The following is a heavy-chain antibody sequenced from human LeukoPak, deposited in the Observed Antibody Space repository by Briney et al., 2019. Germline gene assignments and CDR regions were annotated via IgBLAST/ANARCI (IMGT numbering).Heavy chain of an antibody. J-gene: IGHJ5*02. CDR2: IYTSGST. Sequence: SETLSLTCTVSGGSFSSYYWSWIRQPAGKGLEWIGRIYTSGSTNYYPSLKSRVTMSVDTSNNQFSLQLSSVTAADTAVYYCARDQTAAAGDGDWFDPWGQGTLVTVSS. D-gene: IGHD6-13*01. CDR3: ARDQTAAAGDGDWFDP. V-gene: IGHV4-4*07. CDR1: GGSFSSYY.